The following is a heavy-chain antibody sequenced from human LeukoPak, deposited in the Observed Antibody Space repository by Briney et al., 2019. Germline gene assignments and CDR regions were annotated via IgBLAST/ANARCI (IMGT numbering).Heavy chain of an antibody. CDR2: SKSKTDGGTT. D-gene: IGHD7-27*01. V-gene: IGHV3-15*01. J-gene: IGHJ4*02. Sequence: PGGSLRLSCAASGFTFSNAWMSWVRQAPGKGLEWVGRSKSKTDGGTTDYAAPVKGRFIISRDDSKNTLYLQMNSLRTEDTAVYYCITNWGWTGWGQGTLVTVSS. CDR1: GFTFSNAW. CDR3: ITNWGWTG.